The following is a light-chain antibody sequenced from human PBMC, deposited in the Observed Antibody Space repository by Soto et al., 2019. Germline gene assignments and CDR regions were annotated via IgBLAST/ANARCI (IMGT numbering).Light chain of an antibody. CDR3: PEYRNDAWT. CDR2: TAS. V-gene: IGKV1-5*03. Sequence: DIQMTQSPATLAASVGDRVSITCRASQSIDTWLAWYQQKAGKAPNLLIYTASRLESGVPSRFSGSGSGTEFTLTISSLQPEDFGSYYWPEYRNDAWTFGQGTKVEMK. CDR1: QSIDTW. J-gene: IGKJ1*01.